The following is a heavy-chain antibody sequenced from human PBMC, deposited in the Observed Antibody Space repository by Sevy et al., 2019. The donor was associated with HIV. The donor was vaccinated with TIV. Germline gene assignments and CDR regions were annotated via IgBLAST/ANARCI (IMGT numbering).Heavy chain of an antibody. CDR2: ISSSGSTI. Sequence: GGSLRLSCAASGFTFSDYYMSWIRQAPGKGLEWVSYISSSGSTIYYADSVKGRFTISRDNAKNSLYLQMNSLRAEDTAGYYCARSTTANSHIDYWGQGTLVTVSS. CDR3: ARSTTANSHIDY. CDR1: GFTFSDYY. D-gene: IGHD4-4*01. V-gene: IGHV3-11*01. J-gene: IGHJ4*02.